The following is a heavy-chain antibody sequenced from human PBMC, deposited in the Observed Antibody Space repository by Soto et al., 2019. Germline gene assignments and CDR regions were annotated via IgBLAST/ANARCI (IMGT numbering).Heavy chain of an antibody. CDR2: IYYSGST. CDR3: AIDSGYDFIGYFDY. Sequence: QVQLQESGPGLVKPSETLSLTCTVSGGSISSYYWSWIRQPPGKGLEWIGYIYYSGSTNYNPSLKRRVTISVDTSKNQFSLTLSSVTAADTAVYYCAIDSGYDFIGYFDYWGQGTLVPVSS. CDR1: GGSISSYY. D-gene: IGHD5-12*01. V-gene: IGHV4-59*08. J-gene: IGHJ4*02.